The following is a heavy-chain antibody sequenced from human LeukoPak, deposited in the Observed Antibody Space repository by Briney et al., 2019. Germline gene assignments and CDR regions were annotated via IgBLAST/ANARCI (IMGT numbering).Heavy chain of an antibody. J-gene: IGHJ4*02. CDR3: ARVGHSSSWHYFDY. CDR2: ISSSSSYT. Sequence: GGSLRLSCAASGFTFSSYSMNWVRQAPGKGLEWVSYISSSSSYTDYADSVKGRFTISRDNAKNSLYLQMNSLRAEDTAVYYCARVGHSSSWHYFDYWGQGTLVTVSS. CDR1: GFTFSSYS. D-gene: IGHD6-13*01. V-gene: IGHV3-21*01.